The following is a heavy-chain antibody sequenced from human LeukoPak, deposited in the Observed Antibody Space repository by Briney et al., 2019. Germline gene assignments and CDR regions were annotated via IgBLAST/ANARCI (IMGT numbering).Heavy chain of an antibody. J-gene: IGHJ5*02. CDR3: AKAGDIVVVVAATYDQ. V-gene: IGHV3-30-3*01. D-gene: IGHD2-15*01. CDR1: GFTFSSYA. CDR2: ISYDGSNK. Sequence: GGSLRLSCAASGFTFSSYAMHWVRQAPGKGLEWVAVISYDGSNKYYADSVKGRFTISRDNSKNTLYLQMNSLRAEDTAVYYCAKAGDIVVVVAATYDQWGQGTLVTVSS.